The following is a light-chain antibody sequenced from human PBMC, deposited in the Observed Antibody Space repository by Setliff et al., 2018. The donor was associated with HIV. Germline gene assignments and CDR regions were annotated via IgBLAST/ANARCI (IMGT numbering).Light chain of an antibody. CDR1: SSDVGSYNF. V-gene: IGLV2-14*03. CDR3: CSYTSSLTYV. Sequence: SVLTQPASVSGSPGQSITISCSGTSSDVGSYNFVSWYQQHPGKAPQLIIYDVSQRPSGVSSRFSGSKSDNTASLTISGLQAEDQADYYCCSYTSSLTYVFGTGTKVTVL. J-gene: IGLJ1*01. CDR2: DVS.